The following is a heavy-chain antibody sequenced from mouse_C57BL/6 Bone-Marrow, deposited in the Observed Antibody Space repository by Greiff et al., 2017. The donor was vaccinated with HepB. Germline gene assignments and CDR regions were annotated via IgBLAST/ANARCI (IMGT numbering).Heavy chain of an antibody. CDR3: AREGVNYYEDFDY. V-gene: IGHV1-81*01. J-gene: IGHJ2*01. D-gene: IGHD1-1*01. CDR1: GYTFTSYG. CDR2: IYPRSGNT. Sequence: QVQLQQSGAELARPGASVKLSCKASGYTFTSYGISWVKQRTGQGLEWIGEIYPRSGNTYYNEKFKGKATLTADKSSSTADMELRSLTSEDSAVYFCAREGVNYYEDFDYWGQGTTLTVSS.